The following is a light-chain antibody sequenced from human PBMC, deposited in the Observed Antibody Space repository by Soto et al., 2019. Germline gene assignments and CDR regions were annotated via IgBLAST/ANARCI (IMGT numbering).Light chain of an antibody. CDR3: SSYSTMGTYV. J-gene: IGLJ1*01. CDR1: SSDVGRYDY. CDR2: EVS. V-gene: IGLV2-14*01. Sequence: QSALTQPASVSGSPGQSITISCPGTSSDVGRYDYVSWYQQHPGKAPKLMVSEVSHRPSGVSNRFSGSKSGNTASLTISGLQAEDEADYYCSSYSTMGTYVFGAGTKVTVL.